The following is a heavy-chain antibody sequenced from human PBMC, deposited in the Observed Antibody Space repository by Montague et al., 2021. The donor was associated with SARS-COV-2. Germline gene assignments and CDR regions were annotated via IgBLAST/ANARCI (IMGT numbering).Heavy chain of an antibody. J-gene: IGHJ4*02. CDR1: GASISTGIYY. D-gene: IGHD1-26*01. V-gene: IGHV4-61*02. Sequence: TLSLTCTVSGASISTGIYYWSWIRQPAGKGLGWIGRIRTTGHTDYNSSLESRVFMSVDTSTNQFSLSLTSVTAADTAVYFCARFGSGTLEFDLWGQGTRVTVSS. CDR2: IRTTGHT. CDR3: ARFGSGTLEFDL.